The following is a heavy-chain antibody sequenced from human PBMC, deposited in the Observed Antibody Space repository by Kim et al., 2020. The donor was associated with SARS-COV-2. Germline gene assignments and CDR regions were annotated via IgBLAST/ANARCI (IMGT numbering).Heavy chain of an antibody. CDR2: ISHEGTNT. D-gene: IGHD1-1*01. CDR1: GLTFGRYG. V-gene: IGHV3-30*18. CDR3: AKNFADNWSEYWYFDF. J-gene: IGHJ2*01. Sequence: GGSLRLSCAASGLTFGRYGMHWVRQAPGKGLEWVAFISHEGTNTYYADSVKGRFTISRDNSQSTLSLLMHCLRIEDTAVYSCAKNFADNWSEYWYFDFWG.